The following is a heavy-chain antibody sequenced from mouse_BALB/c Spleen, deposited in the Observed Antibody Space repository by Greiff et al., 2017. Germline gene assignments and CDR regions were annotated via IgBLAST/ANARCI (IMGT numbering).Heavy chain of an antibody. CDR1: GFNIKDTY. CDR3: ARWWLDAMDY. CDR2: IDPANGNT. D-gene: IGHD1-1*02. J-gene: IGHJ4*01. Sequence: VQLKQSGAELVKPGASVKLSCTASGFNIKDTYMHWVKQRPEQGLEWIGRIDPANGNTKYDPKFQGKATITADTSSNTAYLQLSSLTSEDTAVYYCARWWLDAMDYWGQGTSVTVSS. V-gene: IGHV14-3*02.